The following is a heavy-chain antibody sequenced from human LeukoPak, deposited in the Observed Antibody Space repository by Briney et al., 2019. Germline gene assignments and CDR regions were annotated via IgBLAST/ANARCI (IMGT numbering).Heavy chain of an antibody. CDR2: IYYSGST. D-gene: IGHD3-10*01. J-gene: IGHJ3*02. Sequence: SETLSLTCTVSGGSISSYYWSWIRQPPGKGLEWIGYIYYSGSTNYNPSLKSQVTISVDTSKNQFSLKLSSVTAADTAVYYCARALYYYGSGSYYNEEYAFDIWGQGTMVTVSS. CDR1: GGSISSYY. V-gene: IGHV4-59*01. CDR3: ARALYYYGSGSYYNEEYAFDI.